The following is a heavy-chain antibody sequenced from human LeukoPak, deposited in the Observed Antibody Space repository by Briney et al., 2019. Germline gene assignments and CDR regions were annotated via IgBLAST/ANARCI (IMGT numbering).Heavy chain of an antibody. CDR3: ARSRAKIQLWSYFDY. V-gene: IGHV3-30*02. Sequence: PGGSLRLSCAASGFTFSSYGMHWVRQAPGKGLEWVAFIRYDGSNKYYADSVKGRFTISRDNAKNSLYLQMNSLRAEDTAVYYCARSRAKIQLWSYFDYWGQGTLVTVSS. D-gene: IGHD5-18*01. J-gene: IGHJ4*02. CDR1: GFTFSSYG. CDR2: IRYDGSNK.